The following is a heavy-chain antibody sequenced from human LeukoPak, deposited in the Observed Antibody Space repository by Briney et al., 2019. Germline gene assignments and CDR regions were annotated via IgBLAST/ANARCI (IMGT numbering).Heavy chain of an antibody. CDR1: GGSISSSNW. CDR2: IYHSGST. Sequence: PSGTLSLTCAVSGGSISSSNWWSWVRQPPGKGLEWIGEIYHSGSTNYNPSLKSRVTISVDKSKNQFSLKLSSVTAADTAVYYCAREGHGGGSLRRWDAFDIWGQGTMVTVSS. CDR3: AREGHGGGSLRRWDAFDI. J-gene: IGHJ3*02. D-gene: IGHD2-15*01. V-gene: IGHV4-4*02.